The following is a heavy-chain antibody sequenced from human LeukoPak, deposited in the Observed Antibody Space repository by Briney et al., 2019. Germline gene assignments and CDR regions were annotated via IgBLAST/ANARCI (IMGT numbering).Heavy chain of an antibody. D-gene: IGHD6-13*01. Sequence: ASVKVSCKTSGYTFTSYYMHWVRQAPGQGLEWMGIINPRGGSTTYAQKFQGRVTMTRDTSTSTAYMDLSSLRSEDTAVYYCARDQTISAACLDYWGQGTLVTVSS. V-gene: IGHV1-46*01. J-gene: IGHJ4*02. CDR3: ARDQTISAACLDY. CDR2: INPRGGST. CDR1: GYTFTSYY.